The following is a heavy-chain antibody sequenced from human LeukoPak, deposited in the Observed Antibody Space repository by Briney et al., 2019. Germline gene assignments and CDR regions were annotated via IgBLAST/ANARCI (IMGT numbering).Heavy chain of an antibody. D-gene: IGHD3-9*01. CDR1: GFTFSAYA. CDR3: SREKRYFDWYQADY. J-gene: IGHJ4*02. CDR2: IRKKANDETA. V-gene: IGHV3-49*03. Sequence: GGSVTLSCTASGFTFSAYAMSWFRQAPGNGLEWVGLIRKKANDETAENAGSVKAKFTFSRHDSKTMAYLQMNSLKTEDRAVYYCSREKRYFDWYQADYWGQGTLVTVSS.